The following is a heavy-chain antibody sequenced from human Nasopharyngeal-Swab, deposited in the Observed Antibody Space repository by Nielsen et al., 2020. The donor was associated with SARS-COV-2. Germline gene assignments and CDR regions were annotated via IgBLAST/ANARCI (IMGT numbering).Heavy chain of an antibody. Sequence: SETLSLTCTVSGGSISSYYWSWIRQPPGKGLEWIGYIYYSGSTNYNPSLKSRVTISVDTSKNQFSLKLSSVTAADTAVYYCARVDEEAMAKFYYYNCYMDVWGKGTTVTVSS. CDR2: IYYSGST. CDR3: ARVDEEAMAKFYYYNCYMDV. D-gene: IGHD5-18*01. CDR1: GGSISSYY. V-gene: IGHV4-59*01. J-gene: IGHJ6*03.